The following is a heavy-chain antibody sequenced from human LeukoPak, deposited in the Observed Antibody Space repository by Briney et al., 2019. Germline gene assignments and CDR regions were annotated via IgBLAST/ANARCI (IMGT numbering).Heavy chain of an antibody. CDR1: GGSISSYY. Sequence: TSETLSLTCTVSGGSISSYYWSGIPPPPGKGREGIGYIYYSGSTNYNPSLKRRVSISVDTSKNQFSLKLSSVTAADTAVYYCARHRVYYDYVWGSPRALDIWGQGTMVTVSS. D-gene: IGHD3-16*01. CDR3: ARHRVYYDYVWGSPRALDI. J-gene: IGHJ3*02. V-gene: IGHV4-59*08. CDR2: IYYSGST.